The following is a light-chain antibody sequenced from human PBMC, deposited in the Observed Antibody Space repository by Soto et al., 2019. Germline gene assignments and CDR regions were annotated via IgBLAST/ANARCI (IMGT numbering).Light chain of an antibody. J-gene: IGLJ2*01. CDR3: QSYDSRLSGHVV. CDR2: SNN. Sequence: QAVVTQPPSVSGAPGQRVTISCTGSSSNIGASYDVQWYQQLPGTAPKLLIYSNNNRPSGVPDRFSGSKSGTSASLAITGLQAEDEADYYCQSYDSRLSGHVVFGGGTKVTVL. CDR1: SSNIGASYD. V-gene: IGLV1-40*01.